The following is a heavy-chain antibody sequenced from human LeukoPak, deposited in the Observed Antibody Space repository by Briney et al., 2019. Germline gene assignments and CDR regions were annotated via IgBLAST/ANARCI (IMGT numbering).Heavy chain of an antibody. V-gene: IGHV4-39*01. CDR2: IYYSGST. CDR3: ARRSGSYYYFDY. J-gene: IGHJ4*02. Sequence: SETLSLTCTVSGGSISSSSYYWGWIRQPPGKGLEWIGSIYYSGSTYYNPSLKGRVTISVDTSKNQFSLKLSSVTAADTAVYYCARRSGSYYYFDYWGQGTLVTVSS. D-gene: IGHD1-26*01. CDR1: GGSISSSSYY.